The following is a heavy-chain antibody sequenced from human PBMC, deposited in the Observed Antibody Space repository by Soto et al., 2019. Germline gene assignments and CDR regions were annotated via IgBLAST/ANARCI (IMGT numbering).Heavy chain of an antibody. CDR2: IRDIGDNT. J-gene: IGHJ5*02. Sequence: EVQLLESGGGLVQPGGSLRLSCAVSGFTFSNYPMSWVRQAPGKGLEWVSSIRDIGDNTYYADSVKGRFTISRDNSKSTLYLQMNSLRAEDTAVYYCAKDDHGYWFDPWGQGTLVTVSS. D-gene: IGHD2-15*01. V-gene: IGHV3-23*01. CDR3: AKDDHGYWFDP. CDR1: GFTFSNYP.